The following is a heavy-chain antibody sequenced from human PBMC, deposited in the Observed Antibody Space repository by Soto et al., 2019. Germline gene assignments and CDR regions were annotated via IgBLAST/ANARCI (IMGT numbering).Heavy chain of an antibody. CDR1: GGTFSSYT. CDR2: IIPILGIA. D-gene: IGHD2-15*01. CDR3: DDPVVAATGIDV. V-gene: IGHV1-69*02. J-gene: IGHJ6*02. Sequence: QVQLVQCGAEVKKPGSSVKVSCKASGGTFSSYTISWVRQAPGQGLEWMGRIIPILGIANYAQKFQGRVTITADKYTSTADMELSRLRSKDKAVYYCDDPVVAATGIDVWGQGTTVTVSS.